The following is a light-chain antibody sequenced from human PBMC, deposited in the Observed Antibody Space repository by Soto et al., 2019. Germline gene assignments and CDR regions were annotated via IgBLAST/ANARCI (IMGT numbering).Light chain of an antibody. CDR1: QSISSY. CDR3: QQYDNLLTWT. V-gene: IGKV1-39*01. J-gene: IGKJ1*01. Sequence: DIQMTQSPSSLSASVGDRVTITCRASQSISSYLNWYQQKPGKASKLLIYAASSLQSGVPSRFSGSGSGTDFTLTISSLQPEDIATYYCQQYDNLLTWTFGQGTKVDIK. CDR2: AAS.